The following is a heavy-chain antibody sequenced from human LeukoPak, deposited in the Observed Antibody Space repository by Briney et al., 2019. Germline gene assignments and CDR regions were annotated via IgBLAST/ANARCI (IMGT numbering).Heavy chain of an antibody. V-gene: IGHV3-15*07. CDR2: IKSKTDGGTT. J-gene: IGHJ4*02. CDR3: TTVEYGSGSYIGTYYFDY. CDR1: GLTFSRFG. D-gene: IGHD3-10*01. Sequence: GGSLRLSCAASGLTFSRFGMHWVRQAPGKGLEWVGRIKSKTDGGTTDYAAPVKGRFTISRDDSKNTLYLQMNSLKTEDTAVYYCTTVEYGSGSYIGTYYFDYWGQGTLVTVSS.